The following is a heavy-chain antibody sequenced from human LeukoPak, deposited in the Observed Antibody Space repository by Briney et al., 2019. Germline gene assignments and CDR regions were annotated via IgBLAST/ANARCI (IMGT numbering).Heavy chain of an antibody. CDR1: GFTFSNAW. CDR2: IKSKTDGGTT. Sequence: GGSLRLSCAASGFTFSNAWMSWVRQAPGKGLEWVGRIKSKTDGGTTDYAAPVKGRFTISRDDSKNTLYLQMNSLKTEDTAVYYCTTDPISPGIAAAAHYYYYGMDVWGQGTTVTVSS. J-gene: IGHJ6*02. V-gene: IGHV3-15*01. CDR3: TTDPISPGIAAAAHYYYYGMDV. D-gene: IGHD6-13*01.